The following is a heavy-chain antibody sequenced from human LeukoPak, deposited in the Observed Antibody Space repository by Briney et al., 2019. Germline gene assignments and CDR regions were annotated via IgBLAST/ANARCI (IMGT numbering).Heavy chain of an antibody. CDR2: ISSSSSYI. J-gene: IGHJ4*02. CDR1: GFTFSSYS. V-gene: IGHV3-21*01. D-gene: IGHD6-19*01. Sequence: GGSLRLSCAASGFTFSSYSMNWVRQAPGKGLEWVSSISSSSSYIYYADSVKGRFTISRDNAKNSLYLQMNSLRAEDTAVYYCASGSVAGYDYWGQGTLVTVSP. CDR3: ASGSVAGYDY.